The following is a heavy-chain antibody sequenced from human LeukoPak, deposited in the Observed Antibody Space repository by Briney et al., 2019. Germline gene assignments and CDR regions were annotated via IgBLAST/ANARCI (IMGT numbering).Heavy chain of an antibody. D-gene: IGHD2-2*01. CDR1: GFTFSDYY. J-gene: IGHJ4*02. Sequence: AGGSLRLSCAASGFTFSDYYMNWIRQAPGKGLEWVSHMSSSSSYTNYADSVKGRFTISRDNAKNSLYLQMNSLRAEDTAVYYCAGDQGYGRTDYWGQGTLVTVSS. V-gene: IGHV3-11*06. CDR2: MSSSSSYT. CDR3: AGDQGYGRTDY.